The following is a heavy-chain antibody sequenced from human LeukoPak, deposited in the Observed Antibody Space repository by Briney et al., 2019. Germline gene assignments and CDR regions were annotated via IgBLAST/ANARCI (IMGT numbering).Heavy chain of an antibody. J-gene: IGHJ3*02. D-gene: IGHD1-26*01. CDR1: GGSISSSSYY. CDR2: IHYSGST. CDR3: ARDPRIVGATRAFDI. V-gene: IGHV4-39*07. Sequence: SETLSLTCTVSGGSISSSSYYWGWIRQPPGKGLEWIGSIHYSGSTYYNPSLKSRVTISVDTSKNQFSLKLSSVTAADTAVYYCARDPRIVGATRAFDIWGQGTMVTVSS.